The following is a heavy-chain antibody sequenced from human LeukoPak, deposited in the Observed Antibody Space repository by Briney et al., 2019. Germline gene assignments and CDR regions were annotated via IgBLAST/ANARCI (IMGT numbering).Heavy chain of an antibody. CDR3: ARDESYYLGSGPHYFDY. V-gene: IGHV3-48*03. Sequence: PGESLRLSCAASGFTFSNYEMNWVRQAPGKGLEWVSYISSSGSTIYYADSVKGRFTISRDNAKNSLYLQMNSLRAEDTAVYYCARDESYYLGSGPHYFDYWGQGTLVTVSS. J-gene: IGHJ4*02. CDR1: GFTFSNYE. CDR2: ISSSGSTI. D-gene: IGHD3-10*01.